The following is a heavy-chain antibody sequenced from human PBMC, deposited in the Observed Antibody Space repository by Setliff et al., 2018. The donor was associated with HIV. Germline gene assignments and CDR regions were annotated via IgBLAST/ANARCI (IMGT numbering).Heavy chain of an antibody. CDR1: GYILTELS. CDR2: FDPEDGET. Sequence: ASVKVSCKVSGYILTELSRHWVRQAPGKGLEWMGGFDPEDGETISAQKFQGRVTMTEGTSTDTAYMELRSLRSEDTAVYYCSTSPRGLGVAATGRRYLHHWGQGTLVTVSS. D-gene: IGHD6-19*01. CDR3: STSPRGLGVAATGRRYLHH. J-gene: IGHJ1*01. V-gene: IGHV1-24*01.